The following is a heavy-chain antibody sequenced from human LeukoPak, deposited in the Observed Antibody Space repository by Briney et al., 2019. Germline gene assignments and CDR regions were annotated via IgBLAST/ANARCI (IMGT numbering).Heavy chain of an antibody. Sequence: SETLSFTCAVYGRSFRGYYWSWIRQPPGKGLEWIGEINHSALTNYKPSLKSRITISEDTSKNKSSLKLSSVTAADTPAYYCARGLGPRTAMTRFNWFDPWGQGTLVTVSS. CDR2: INHSALT. J-gene: IGHJ5*02. D-gene: IGHD2-21*02. CDR1: GRSFRGYY. CDR3: ARGLGPRTAMTRFNWFDP. V-gene: IGHV4-34*01.